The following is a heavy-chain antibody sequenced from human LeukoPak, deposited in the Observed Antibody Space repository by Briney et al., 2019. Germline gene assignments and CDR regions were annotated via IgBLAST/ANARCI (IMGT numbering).Heavy chain of an antibody. D-gene: IGHD2-15*01. CDR1: GFTFKLYW. Sequence: GGSLRLSCEASGFTFKLYWMHWFRQVPGKRPVWVSRINDDGSDTIYADSVRGRFTISRDDAKNTVYLQMNNLRAEDTAVYYCVRGGPSTWSWGQGTLVTVSS. V-gene: IGHV3-74*01. CDR2: INDDGSDT. J-gene: IGHJ5*02. CDR3: VRGGPSTWS.